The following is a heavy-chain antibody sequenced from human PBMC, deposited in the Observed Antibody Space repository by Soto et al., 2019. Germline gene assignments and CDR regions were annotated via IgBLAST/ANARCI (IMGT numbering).Heavy chain of an antibody. J-gene: IGHJ5*02. CDR2: IIPIFGTA. CDR1: GGTFSSYA. CDR3: ARVWIRVGIVGATSYNWFDP. D-gene: IGHD1-26*01. Sequence: SVKVSCKASGGTFSSYAISWVRQAPGQGLEWMGGIIPIFGTANYAQKFQGRVTITADESTSTAYMELSSLRSEDTAVYYCARVWIRVGIVGATSYNWFDPWGQGTLVTVSS. V-gene: IGHV1-69*13.